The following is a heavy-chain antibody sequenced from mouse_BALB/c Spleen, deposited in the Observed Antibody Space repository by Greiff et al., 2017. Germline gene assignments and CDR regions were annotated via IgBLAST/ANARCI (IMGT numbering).Heavy chain of an antibody. J-gene: IGHJ2*01. CDR2: ISDGGSYT. CDR3: ARSHYFDY. V-gene: IGHV5-4*02. Sequence: EVKLMESGGGLVKPGGSLKLSCAASGFTFSDYYMYWVSQTPEKRLEWVATISDGGSYTYYPDSVKGRFTISRDNAKNNLYLQMSSLKSEDTAMYYCARSHYFDYWGQGSTLTVSS. CDR1: GFTFSDYY.